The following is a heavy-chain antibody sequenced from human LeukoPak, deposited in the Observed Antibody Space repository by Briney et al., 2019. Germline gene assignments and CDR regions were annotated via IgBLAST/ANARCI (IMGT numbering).Heavy chain of an antibody. V-gene: IGHV3-7*01. CDR2: IKQDGSEK. CDR3: ARSGYCSGGSCYESDY. J-gene: IGHJ4*02. Sequence: GGSLRLSCAASGFTFSSYWMSWVRQAPGKGLDWVANIKQDGSEKYYVDSVKGRFTISRDNAKNSLYLQMNSLRAEGTAVYYCARSGYCSGGSCYESDYWGQGTLVTVSS. CDR1: GFTFSSYW. D-gene: IGHD2-15*01.